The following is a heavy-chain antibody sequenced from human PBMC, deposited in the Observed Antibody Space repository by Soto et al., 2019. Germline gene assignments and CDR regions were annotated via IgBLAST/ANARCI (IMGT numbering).Heavy chain of an antibody. CDR3: ARFPHDDSSGYYYWIWFDP. D-gene: IGHD3-22*01. Sequence: SETLSLTCTVSGGSISSYYWSWIRQPPGRGLEWIGYIYYSGSTNYNPSLKSRVTISVDTSKNQFSLKLSSVTAADTAVYYRARFPHDDSSGYYYWIWFDPWGQGTLVTVSS. J-gene: IGHJ5*02. V-gene: IGHV4-59*01. CDR2: IYYSGST. CDR1: GGSISSYY.